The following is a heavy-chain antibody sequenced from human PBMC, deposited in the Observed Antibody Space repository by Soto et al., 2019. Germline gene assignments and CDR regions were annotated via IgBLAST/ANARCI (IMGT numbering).Heavy chain of an antibody. CDR2: ISGSGDTT. Sequence: GGSLRLSCAASGFTFSSYAMTWVRQAPGRGLEWVSSISGSGDTTYYADSVKGRFTISRDNSKNTLYLQMNSLRAEDTAVYYCAKVKTWTCLDYWGQGTLVTVSS. D-gene: IGHD5-12*01. J-gene: IGHJ4*02. V-gene: IGHV3-23*01. CDR3: AKVKTWTCLDY. CDR1: GFTFSSYA.